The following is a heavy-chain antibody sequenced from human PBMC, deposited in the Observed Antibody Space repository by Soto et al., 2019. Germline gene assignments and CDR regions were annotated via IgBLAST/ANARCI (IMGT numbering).Heavy chain of an antibody. J-gene: IGHJ4*02. CDR3: PNGRRGGITNFGVVTSFDY. V-gene: IGHV3-23*01. Sequence: EVQLLESGGGLVQPGGSLRLSCAASGFTFSSYAMSWVRQAPGKGLEWVSAISGRGGSTYYADSVKGRFTISRDNAKNPLYLQMNSLRAEDTAEEDCPNGRRGGITNFGVVTSFDYWGQGTLVTVAS. D-gene: IGHD3-3*01. CDR2: ISGRGGST. CDR1: GFTFSSYA.